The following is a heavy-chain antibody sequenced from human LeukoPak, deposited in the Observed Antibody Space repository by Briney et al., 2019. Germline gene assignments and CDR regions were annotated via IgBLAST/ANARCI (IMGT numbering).Heavy chain of an antibody. D-gene: IGHD3-10*01. J-gene: IGHJ6*04. CDR3: ARENYGSGSYRDYYYGMDV. V-gene: IGHV3-21*01. Sequence: GGSLRLSCAASGFTFSSYSMNWVRQAAGKGLGWVSSISSSSSYIYYADSVKGRFTISRDNAKNSLYLQMNSLRAEDTAVYYCARENYGSGSYRDYYYGMDVWGKGTTVTVSS. CDR1: GFTFSSYS. CDR2: ISSSSSYI.